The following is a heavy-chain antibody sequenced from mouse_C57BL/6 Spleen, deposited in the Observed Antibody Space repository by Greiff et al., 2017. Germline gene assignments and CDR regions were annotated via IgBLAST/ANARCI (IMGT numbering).Heavy chain of an antibody. J-gene: IGHJ2*01. Sequence: DVMLVESGGGLVQPKGSLKLSCAASGFSFNTYAMNWVRQAPGKGLEWVARIRSKSNNYATYYADSVKDRFTISRDDSESMLYLQMNNLKTEDTAMYYCVSSITTVVEDYFDYWGQGTTLTVSS. CDR3: VSSITTVVEDYFDY. V-gene: IGHV10-1*01. CDR1: GFSFNTYA. CDR2: IRSKSNNYAT. D-gene: IGHD1-1*01.